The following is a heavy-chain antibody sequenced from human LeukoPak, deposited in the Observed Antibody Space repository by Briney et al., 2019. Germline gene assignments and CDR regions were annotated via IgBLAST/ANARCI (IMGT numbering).Heavy chain of an antibody. CDR2: ISSSSSYI. V-gene: IGHV3-21*01. CDR1: GFTFSSYW. CDR3: ASGIVVPAAIYAFDI. J-gene: IGHJ3*02. Sequence: AGGSLRLSCAASGFTFSSYWMNWVRQAPGKGLEWVSSISSSSSYIYYADSVKGRFTISRDNAKNSLYLQMNSLRAEDTAVYYCASGIVVPAAIYAFDIWGQGTMVTVSS. D-gene: IGHD2-2*01.